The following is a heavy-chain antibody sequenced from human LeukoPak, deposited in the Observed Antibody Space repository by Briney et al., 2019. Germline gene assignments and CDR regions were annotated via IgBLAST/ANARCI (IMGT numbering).Heavy chain of an antibody. J-gene: IGHJ4*02. CDR2: ISGDGGST. D-gene: IGHD2-21*02. V-gene: IGHV3-43*02. Sequence: GGSLRLSCAASGFTFDDYAMHWVRQAPEKGLEWVSLISGDGGSTYYADSVKGRFTISRDNSKNSLYLQMNSLRTEDTALYYCAKDMTGAYCGGDCYPDFDYWGQGTLVTVSS. CDR3: AKDMTGAYCGGDCYPDFDY. CDR1: GFTFDDYA.